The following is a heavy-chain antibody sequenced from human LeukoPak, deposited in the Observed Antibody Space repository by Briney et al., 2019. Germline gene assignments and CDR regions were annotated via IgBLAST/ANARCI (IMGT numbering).Heavy chain of an antibody. Sequence: GGSLRLSCAASGFTFSSYAMSWVRQAPGKGLEWVSAISGSGGSTYYADSVKGRFTISRDNSKNTPYLQMNSLRAEDTAVYYCAKDRIRGCSSTSCYPGGFDYWGQGTLVTVSS. CDR1: GFTFSSYA. V-gene: IGHV3-23*01. D-gene: IGHD2-2*01. J-gene: IGHJ4*02. CDR2: ISGSGGST. CDR3: AKDRIRGCSSTSCYPGGFDY.